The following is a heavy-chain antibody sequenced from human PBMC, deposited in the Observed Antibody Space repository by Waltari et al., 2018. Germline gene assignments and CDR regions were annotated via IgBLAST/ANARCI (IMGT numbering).Heavy chain of an antibody. CDR3: ARRYGSGHHFDY. CDR2: RGDKVHNYTT. CDR1: GFSLSDYY. J-gene: IGHJ4*02. Sequence: EVQLVESGGGLVQPGGSLRLSCVASGFSLSDYYMDWVRQAPGKGLEWVGERGDKVHNYTTEYAASVKGRFTISRDDSERSLVLELNGLKTEDSAVYYCARRYGSGHHFDYWGQGALVTVSS. D-gene: IGHD6-25*01. V-gene: IGHV3-72*01.